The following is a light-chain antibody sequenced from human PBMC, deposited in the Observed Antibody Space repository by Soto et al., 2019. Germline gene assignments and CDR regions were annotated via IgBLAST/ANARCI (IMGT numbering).Light chain of an antibody. CDR3: KSSAGGNTNV. Sequence: QSVLTQPPSASGSPGQSVTISCPGTKNVIGVYDFVSWYQHHPGKAPRLIIYEFVQRPSGVPNRFSGPKASNTPSPTDSGLQAADEADYFCKSSAGGNTNVCGSGTKVTVL. CDR2: EFV. V-gene: IGLV2-8*01. J-gene: IGLJ1*01. CDR1: KNVIGVYDF.